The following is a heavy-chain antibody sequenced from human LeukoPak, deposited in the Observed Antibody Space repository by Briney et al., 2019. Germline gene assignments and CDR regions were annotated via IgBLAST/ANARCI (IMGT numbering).Heavy chain of an antibody. D-gene: IGHD3-22*01. V-gene: IGHV1-58*01. Sequence: ASVKVSCKTSGFTFTSSAVQWVRQARGQRLEWIGWIVVGSGNTNYAQKFQERVTITRDMSTSTAYMELSSLRSEDTAVYYRAADRALDSSGYPYYFDYWGQGTLVTVSS. J-gene: IGHJ4*02. CDR1: GFTFTSSA. CDR3: AADRALDSSGYPYYFDY. CDR2: IVVGSGNT.